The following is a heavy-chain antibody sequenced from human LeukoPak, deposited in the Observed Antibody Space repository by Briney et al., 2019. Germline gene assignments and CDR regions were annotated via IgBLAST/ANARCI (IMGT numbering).Heavy chain of an antibody. Sequence: ASVKVSCKASGYTFTSYGISWVRQAPGQGLEWMGWISAYNDNTNYAQKLQGRVTMTTDTSTSTAYMELRSLRSDDTAVYYCARVHYGILTGYSYFDYWGQGTLVTVSS. CDR1: GYTFTSYG. D-gene: IGHD3-9*01. J-gene: IGHJ4*02. CDR2: ISAYNDNT. V-gene: IGHV1-18*01. CDR3: ARVHYGILTGYSYFDY.